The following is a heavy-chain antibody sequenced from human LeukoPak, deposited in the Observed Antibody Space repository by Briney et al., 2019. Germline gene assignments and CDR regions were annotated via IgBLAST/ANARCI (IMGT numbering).Heavy chain of an antibody. Sequence: GGSLRLSCAASGFPFSPYAMNWVRQAPGKGLEWVSAISGPGGRTYYADSVQGRFTFSTDTSKNTLYLQMTSLRAEDTAVYYCAKKVGGVYAFDIWGQGTMVTVSS. D-gene: IGHD3-16*01. V-gene: IGHV3-23*01. CDR3: AKKVGGVYAFDI. CDR1: GFPFSPYA. CDR2: ISGPGGRT. J-gene: IGHJ3*02.